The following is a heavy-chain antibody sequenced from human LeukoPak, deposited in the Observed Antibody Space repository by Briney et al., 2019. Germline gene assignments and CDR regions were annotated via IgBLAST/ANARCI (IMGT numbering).Heavy chain of an antibody. Sequence: PGGSLRLSCAASGFTFDDYGMSWVRQAPGKGLEWVSGINWNGGSTGYADSVKGRFTISRDNAKNSLYLQMNSLRAEDTALYYCARGVIHGDSPGVFDYWGQGTLVTVSS. CDR2: INWNGGST. V-gene: IGHV3-20*04. J-gene: IGHJ4*02. CDR1: GFTFDDYG. D-gene: IGHD4-17*01. CDR3: ARGVIHGDSPGVFDY.